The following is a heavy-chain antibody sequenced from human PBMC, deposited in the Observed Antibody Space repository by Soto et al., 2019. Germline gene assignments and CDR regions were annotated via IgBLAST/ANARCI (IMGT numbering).Heavy chain of an antibody. V-gene: IGHV3-23*01. J-gene: IGHJ4*02. D-gene: IGHD5-12*01. CDR3: AIDRLPDSRWNFDY. CDR1: GFRFSTYT. Sequence: GGSLRVSWSGSGFRFSTYTINWVRQARGKGLEWVSGIYGNGAGTFYGESMKGRVTISRDNSKNMVFLQMNSLTPEDTGVYFCAIDRLPDSRWNFDYWGQGILVTVSS. CDR2: IYGNGAGT.